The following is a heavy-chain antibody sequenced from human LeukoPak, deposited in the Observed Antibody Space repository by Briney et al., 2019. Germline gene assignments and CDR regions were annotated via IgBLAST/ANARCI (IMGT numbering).Heavy chain of an antibody. D-gene: IGHD3-16*01. CDR2: ISHSGTT. CDR3: AREGAVPGVDP. Sequence: SETLSLTCAVSGYSITSGFSWGWIRQPPGKGLEWIGTISHSGTTDYKSTLESRLTISMDTSKNLFSLRLTSVTAADTAVYYCAREGAVPGVDPWGQGTLVTVSS. J-gene: IGHJ5*02. V-gene: IGHV4-38-2*02. CDR1: GYSITSGFS.